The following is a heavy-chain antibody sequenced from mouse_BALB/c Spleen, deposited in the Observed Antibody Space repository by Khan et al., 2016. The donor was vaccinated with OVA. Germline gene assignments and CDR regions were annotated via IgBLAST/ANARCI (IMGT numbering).Heavy chain of an antibody. CDR2: INTFTGEP. CDR3: ARPTYFSYSLDH. Sequence: QIQLVQSGPEMKKPGETVKISCKASGYTFTNYGMNWVKQSLGKALKWMGWINTFTGEPTYADDFKGRFAFSLETSASTASLQINNLKNEDTATYFCARPTYFSYSLDHWGQGTSVTVSS. D-gene: IGHD2-12*01. J-gene: IGHJ4*01. CDR1: GYTFTNYG. V-gene: IGHV9-3-1*01.